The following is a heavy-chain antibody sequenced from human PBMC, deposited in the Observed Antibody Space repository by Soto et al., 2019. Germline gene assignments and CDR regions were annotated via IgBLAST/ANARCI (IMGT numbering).Heavy chain of an antibody. CDR3: ARDYGYSYGPIDS. Sequence: GGSLRLSCAASGFTFSSYSMNWVRQAPGKGLEWVSYISSSSTIYYADSVKGRFTISRDNAKNSLYLQMNSLRDEDTAVYYCARDYGYSYGPIDSWGQGTLVTVSS. CDR1: GFTFSSYS. CDR2: ISSSSTI. D-gene: IGHD5-18*01. J-gene: IGHJ4*02. V-gene: IGHV3-48*02.